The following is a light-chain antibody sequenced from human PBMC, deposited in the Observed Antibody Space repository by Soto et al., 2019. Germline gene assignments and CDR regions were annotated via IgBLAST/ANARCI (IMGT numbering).Light chain of an antibody. Sequence: ETVLTQSPGTLSLSPGERATLSCRASQSVSSTYIAWYQQKPGQAPRLLIYGASSRATGIPDRISGSGTGTDFTLTISSLEPEDFAVYYCQQDGSSPQTFGQGTKVDIK. CDR1: QSVSSTY. CDR2: GAS. J-gene: IGKJ1*01. V-gene: IGKV3-20*01. CDR3: QQDGSSPQT.